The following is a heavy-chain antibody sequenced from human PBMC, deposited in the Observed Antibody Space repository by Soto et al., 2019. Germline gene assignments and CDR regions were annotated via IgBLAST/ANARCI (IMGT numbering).Heavy chain of an antibody. D-gene: IGHD6-13*01. CDR3: ARHDLSSSSWHPHMDNWFDP. J-gene: IGHJ5*02. V-gene: IGHV1-18*04. Sequence: QVQLVQSGAEVKKPGASVKVSCKASGYTFTSYGISWVRQAPGQGLEWMGWISAYNGNTNYAQKLQGRVTMTTDTSTSTAYMELRSLRSDDTAVYYCARHDLSSSSWHPHMDNWFDPWGQGTLVTVSS. CDR1: GYTFTSYG. CDR2: ISAYNGNT.